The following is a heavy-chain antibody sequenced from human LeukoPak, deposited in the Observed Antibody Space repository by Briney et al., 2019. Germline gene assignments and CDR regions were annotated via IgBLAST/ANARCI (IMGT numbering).Heavy chain of an antibody. CDR2: IFHTGIT. CDR1: GGSVTKYY. CDR3: ARDLFPITWFES. Sequence: PSETLSLTCTVSGGSVTKYYWHWIRQAPGKGLEWIGFIFHTGITNYNPSLKSRVTISVDTSKNQFSLKLTSVTAADTAVYFCARDLFPITWFESWGQGTLVTVSS. D-gene: IGHD1-14*01. V-gene: IGHV4-59*02. J-gene: IGHJ5*01.